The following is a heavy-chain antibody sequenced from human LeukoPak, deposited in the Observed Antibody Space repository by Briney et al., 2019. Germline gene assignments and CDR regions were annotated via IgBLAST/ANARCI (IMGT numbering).Heavy chain of an antibody. Sequence: ASVKVFCKTSGITFSSYAMSWVRQAPGQGLEWMGRIIPMLGLTDYAQKFQGRVTITADTSTRTVYMELTSLTSEDTAVYYCAKDGDSSSGHCDYWGQGTLVTVSS. CDR3: AKDGDSSSGHCDY. CDR2: IIPMLGLT. CDR1: GITFSSYA. D-gene: IGHD6-19*01. J-gene: IGHJ4*02. V-gene: IGHV1-69*04.